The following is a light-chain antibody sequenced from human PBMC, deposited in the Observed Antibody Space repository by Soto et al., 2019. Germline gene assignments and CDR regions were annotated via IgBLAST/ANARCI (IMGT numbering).Light chain of an antibody. Sequence: QAVVTQPPSASASLGASVKLTCTLSSGHNTYSIAWHQQQPDQGPRYLMKLNSDGSHNKGDGIPDRFSGSSSGTERYLIISSIQSEDEADYYCQTWCTGTVVFGGGTKLTFL. CDR3: QTWCTGTVV. V-gene: IGLV4-69*02. CDR1: SGHNTYS. J-gene: IGLJ2*01. CDR2: LNSDGSH.